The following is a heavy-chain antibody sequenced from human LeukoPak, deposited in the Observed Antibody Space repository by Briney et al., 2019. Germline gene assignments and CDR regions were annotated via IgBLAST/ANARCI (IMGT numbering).Heavy chain of an antibody. CDR1: GYTFTGYY. J-gene: IGHJ6*02. D-gene: IGHD3-10*01. CDR2: INPNSGGT. V-gene: IGHV1-2*02. CDR3: ARDLLGFGELYYYYYGMDV. Sequence: ASVKVSCKASGYTFTGYYMHWVRQAPGQGLEWMGWINPNSGGTNYAQKFQGRVTMTRDTSISTAYMELSRLRSDDTAVYYCARDLLGFGELYYYYYGMDVWGQGTTVTFSS.